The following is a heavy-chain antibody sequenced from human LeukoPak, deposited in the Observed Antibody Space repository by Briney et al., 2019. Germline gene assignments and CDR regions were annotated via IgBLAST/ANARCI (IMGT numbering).Heavy chain of an antibody. D-gene: IGHD3-3*01. V-gene: IGHV3-53*01. J-gene: IGHJ4*02. CDR2: IYSGGST. CDR3: ARDRSHVLRFLEWSNPLDY. Sequence: PGGSLRLSCAASGFTVSSNYMSWVRQAPGKGLEWVSVIYSGGSTYYADSVKGRFTISRDNSKSTLYLQMNSLRAEDTAVYYCARDRSHVLRFLEWSNPLDYWGQGTLVTVSS. CDR1: GFTVSSNY.